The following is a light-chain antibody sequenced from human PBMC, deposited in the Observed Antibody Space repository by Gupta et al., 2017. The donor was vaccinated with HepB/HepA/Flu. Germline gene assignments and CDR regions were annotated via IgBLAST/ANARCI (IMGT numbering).Light chain of an antibody. V-gene: IGKV1-39*01. J-gene: IGKJ5*01. CDR1: QSITTF. CDR3: QQTDSTPIT. Sequence: DIQMTQSPSSLSASLGDRVTITCQASQSITTFLVWYQQKPGKAPKLLIYGASSLQSGVPSRFSGSGSGTDFTLTISRLQPEDFATYYCQQTDSTPITFGQGTPMESK. CDR2: GAS.